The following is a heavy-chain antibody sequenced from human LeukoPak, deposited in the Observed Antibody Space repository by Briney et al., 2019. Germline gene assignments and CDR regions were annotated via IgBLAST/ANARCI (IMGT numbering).Heavy chain of an antibody. Sequence: PSETLSLTCTVSGGSISGSSYYWGWIRQPPGKGLEWIGSIYYSGSTYYNPSLKSRVIISVDTSKNQFSLKLSSVTAADTAVFYCVAHGESSWHAFGIWGQGTMVTVSS. V-gene: IGHV4-39*07. CDR1: GGSISGSSYY. CDR2: IYYSGST. D-gene: IGHD6-13*01. CDR3: VAHGESSWHAFGI. J-gene: IGHJ3*02.